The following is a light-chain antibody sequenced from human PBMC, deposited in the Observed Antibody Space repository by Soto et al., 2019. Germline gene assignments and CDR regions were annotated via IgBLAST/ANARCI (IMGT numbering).Light chain of an antibody. CDR2: DAS. Sequence: IVVTQSPATLSVSPGERVTLSCRASQSVGSNLAWYQQRPGQAPRLLIYDASTRATGIPDRFSGGGSGTEFTLTISSLQSEDFAVYYCQQFNIWPHMLSFGGGTKLEMK. J-gene: IGKJ4*01. CDR3: QQFNIWPHMLS. CDR1: QSVGSN. V-gene: IGKV3-15*01.